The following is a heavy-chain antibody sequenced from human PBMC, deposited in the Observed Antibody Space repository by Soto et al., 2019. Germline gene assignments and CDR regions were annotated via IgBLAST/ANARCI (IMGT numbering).Heavy chain of an antibody. J-gene: IGHJ4*02. Sequence: WASVKVSCKASGYTFTSYYMHWVRQAPGQGLEWMGIINPSGGSTSYAQKFQGRVTMTRDTSTSTVYIELSSLRSEDTAVYYCARALYDSSGYYYVRDDNFDYWGQGTLVTVS. CDR1: GYTFTSYY. CDR2: INPSGGST. D-gene: IGHD3-22*01. V-gene: IGHV1-46*01. CDR3: ARALYDSSGYYYVRDDNFDY.